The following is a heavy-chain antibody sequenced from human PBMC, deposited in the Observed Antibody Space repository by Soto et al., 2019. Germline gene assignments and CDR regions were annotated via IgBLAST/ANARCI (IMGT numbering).Heavy chain of an antibody. D-gene: IGHD4-17*01. J-gene: IGHJ5*02. Sequence: QVQLQESGPGLVKPSQTLSLTCTVSGGSISSGDFYWSWIRQPPGKGLAWIGYIHYSGSTFYNPSLASRGTISVDTSKSQSSLILSSVSAADTAVYYCATFTISGDYTGRKFDPWGQGTLVTVSS. V-gene: IGHV4-30-4*01. CDR3: ATFTISGDYTGRKFDP. CDR2: IHYSGST. CDR1: GGSISSGDFY.